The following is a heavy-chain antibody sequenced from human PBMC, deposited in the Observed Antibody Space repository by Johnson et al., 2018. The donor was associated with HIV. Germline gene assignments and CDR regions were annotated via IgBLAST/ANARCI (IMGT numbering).Heavy chain of an antibody. Sequence: QVQLVESGGGVVQPGRSLRLSCAASGFTFSNYAMHWVRQAPGRGLEWVAVISYDGTDKYYADSVRGRFTISRDNSKNTLYLQMNSLRAEDTAVYYCARPPPFMGNDGSGSWWAFDIWGQGTMVTVSS. V-gene: IGHV3-30*04. D-gene: IGHD3-10*01. CDR2: ISYDGTDK. CDR3: ARPPPFMGNDGSGSWWAFDI. J-gene: IGHJ3*02. CDR1: GFTFSNYA.